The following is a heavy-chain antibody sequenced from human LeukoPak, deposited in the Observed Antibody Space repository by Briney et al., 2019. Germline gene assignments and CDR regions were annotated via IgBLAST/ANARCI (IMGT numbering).Heavy chain of an antibody. V-gene: IGHV4-59*01. J-gene: IGHJ4*02. D-gene: IGHD6-19*01. CDR3: ARRAAVAGVIDY. CDR2: IYYSGST. Sequence: SETLSLTCTVSGGSLSSYYWSWIRQPPGKGLEWIGYIYYSGSTNYNPSLKSRVTISVDTSKNQFSLKLSSLTAADTAVYYCARRAAVAGVIDYWGQGTLVTVSS. CDR1: GGSLSSYY.